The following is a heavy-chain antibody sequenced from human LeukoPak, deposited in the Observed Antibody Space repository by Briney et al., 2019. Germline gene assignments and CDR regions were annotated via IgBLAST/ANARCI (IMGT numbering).Heavy chain of an antibody. D-gene: IGHD3-9*01. J-gene: IGHJ4*02. Sequence: GRSLRLPCAASGFTFFTYGMHWVRQAPGKGLEWVAIMSSDGNTEYYADSVKGRFTISRDNSRNTLYLQMNSLRVEDTAVYYCARDLRKGRYFDYWGQGTLVTVSS. CDR1: GFTFFTYG. CDR2: MSSDGNTE. V-gene: IGHV3-33*01. CDR3: ARDLRKGRYFDY.